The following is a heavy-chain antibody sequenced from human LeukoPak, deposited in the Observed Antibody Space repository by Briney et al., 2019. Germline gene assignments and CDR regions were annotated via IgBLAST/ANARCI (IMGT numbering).Heavy chain of an antibody. CDR3: ARTHVDYYDSSGHVHADY. CDR1: GYTFTSYY. V-gene: IGHV1-46*01. Sequence: ASVKVSCKASGYTFTSYYMHWVRQAPGQGLEWMGIINPSGGSASYAQKFQGRVTMTRDTSTSTVYMELSSLRSEDTAVYYCARTHVDYYDSSGHVHADYWGQGTLVTVSS. J-gene: IGHJ4*02. CDR2: INPSGGSA. D-gene: IGHD3-22*01.